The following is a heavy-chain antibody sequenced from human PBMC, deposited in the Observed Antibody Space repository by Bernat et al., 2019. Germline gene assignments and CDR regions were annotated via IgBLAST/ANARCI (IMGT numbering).Heavy chain of an antibody. CDR2: IWYDGSNK. D-gene: IGHD5-12*01. V-gene: IGHV3-33*01. CDR3: ATVRSNGYDSDY. J-gene: IGHJ4*02. CDR1: GFTFSSHG. Sequence: QVQLVESGGGVVQPGRSLRLSCAASGFTFSSHGMHWVRQAPGKGLEWVALIWYDGSNKYYADSVKGRFTISRDNSKNTLYLQMNSLRAEDTAVYYCATVRSNGYDSDYWGQGTLVTVSS.